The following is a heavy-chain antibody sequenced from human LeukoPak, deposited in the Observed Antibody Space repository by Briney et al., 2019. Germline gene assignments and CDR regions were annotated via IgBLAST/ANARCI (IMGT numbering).Heavy chain of an antibody. D-gene: IGHD6-13*01. V-gene: IGHV7-4-1*02. J-gene: IGHJ4*02. CDR1: GYTFTDYY. CDR3: ARVKQQLVGDY. Sequence: ASVKVSCKASGYTFTDYYVHWVRQAPGQGLEWMGWINTNTGNPTYAQGFTGRFVFSLDTSVSTAYLQISSLKAEDTAVYYCARVKQQLVGDYWGQGTLVTVSS. CDR2: INTNTGNP.